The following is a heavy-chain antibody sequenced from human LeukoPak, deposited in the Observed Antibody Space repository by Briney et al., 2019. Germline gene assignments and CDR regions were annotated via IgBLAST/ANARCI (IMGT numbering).Heavy chain of an antibody. J-gene: IGHJ6*02. CDR2: IYHSGST. Sequence: PSQTLSLTCAVSGGSISSGGYSWSWIRQPPGKGLEWIGYIYHSGSTYYNPPLKSRVTISVDRSKNQFSLKLSSVTAADTAVYYCARRGRVAARGRDYYYYGMDVWGQGTTVTVSS. D-gene: IGHD6-6*01. V-gene: IGHV4-30-2*01. CDR1: GGSISSGGYS. CDR3: ARRGRVAARGRDYYYYGMDV.